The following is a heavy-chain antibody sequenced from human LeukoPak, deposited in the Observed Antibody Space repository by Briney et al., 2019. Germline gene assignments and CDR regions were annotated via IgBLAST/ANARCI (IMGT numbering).Heavy chain of an antibody. CDR2: MNPNSGYT. J-gene: IGHJ3*02. CDR3: ARALVGELSEYDAFDI. CDR1: GYTFISHD. V-gene: IGHV1-8*03. Sequence: GASVKLSCNASGYTFISHDINWERQATGQGLEWMGWMNPNSGYTGYAQKFQGRVTITRNTSITTDYMELSSLRSEDTAVYYCARALVGELSEYDAFDIWGQGTMVTVSS. D-gene: IGHD3-16*02.